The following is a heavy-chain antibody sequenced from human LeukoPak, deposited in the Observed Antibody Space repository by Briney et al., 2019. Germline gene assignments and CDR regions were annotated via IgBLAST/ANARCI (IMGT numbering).Heavy chain of an antibody. CDR2: INLDGSTT. Sequence: GGSLRLSCAASGFTFSNYWMHWVRQAPGKGLMWVSRINLDGSTTNYADSVKGRFTISRDNAQNTLYLQMNSLRAEDTAVYYRARGGYSGFDYWGQGTLVTVSS. V-gene: IGHV3-74*01. J-gene: IGHJ4*02. CDR1: GFTFSNYW. CDR3: ARGGYSGFDY. D-gene: IGHD5-18*01.